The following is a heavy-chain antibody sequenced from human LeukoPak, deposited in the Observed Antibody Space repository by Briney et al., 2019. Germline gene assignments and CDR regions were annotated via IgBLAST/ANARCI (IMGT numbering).Heavy chain of an antibody. CDR2: INPNSGGT. D-gene: IGHD3-22*01. CDR3: ARPNYYDSSGHFDY. CDR1: GYTFSDYY. V-gene: IGHV1-2*02. Sequence: ASVKVSCKASGYTFSDYYIHWVRQAPGQGLGWMGWINPNSGGTNYAQKFQGRVTMTRDTSISTAYMELSGLRSDDTAVYYCARPNYYDSSGHFDYWGQGALVTVSS. J-gene: IGHJ4*02.